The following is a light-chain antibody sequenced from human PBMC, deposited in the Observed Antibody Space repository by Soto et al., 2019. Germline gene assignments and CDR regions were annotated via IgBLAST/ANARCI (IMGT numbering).Light chain of an antibody. CDR2: DAY. V-gene: IGKV1-5*01. Sequence: DVHSSQTPSILAASVVDRVPITCRASQSIRSWLAWYQQKPGKAPKLLIYDAYSLESGVPSRFSGRRSGTEFTLTIAGLQPEDFATYYCQQYESYSPLTFGGGTKVDIK. J-gene: IGKJ4*01. CDR1: QSIRSW. CDR3: QQYESYSPLT.